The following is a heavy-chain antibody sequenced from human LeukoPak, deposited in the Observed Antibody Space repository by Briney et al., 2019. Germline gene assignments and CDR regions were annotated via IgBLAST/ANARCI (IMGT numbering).Heavy chain of an antibody. CDR1: GFTFSSYA. V-gene: IGHV3-30*04. Sequence: GGSLRLSCAASGFTFSSYAMHWVRQAPGKGLEWVAVISFDGSNKYYADSVKGRFTISRDNSKNTLYLQMNSLRPEDTATYYCGKIQVTGYSKNYIDLWGQGTLVTVSS. CDR2: ISFDGSNK. J-gene: IGHJ4*02. D-gene: IGHD4-11*01. CDR3: GKIQVTGYSKNYIDL.